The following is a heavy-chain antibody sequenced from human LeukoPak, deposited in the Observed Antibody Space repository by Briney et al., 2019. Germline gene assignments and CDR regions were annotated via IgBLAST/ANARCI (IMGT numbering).Heavy chain of an antibody. Sequence: SETLSLTCTVSGGSISSSSYYWGWIRQPPGKGLEWIGSIYYSGSTYYNPSLKSRVTISVDTSKNQFSLKLSSVTAADTAVYYCASLVGDIVATISDDAFDIWGRGTMVTVSS. CDR3: ASLVGDIVATISDDAFDI. V-gene: IGHV4-39*01. J-gene: IGHJ3*02. CDR1: GGSISSSSYY. CDR2: IYYSGST. D-gene: IGHD5-12*01.